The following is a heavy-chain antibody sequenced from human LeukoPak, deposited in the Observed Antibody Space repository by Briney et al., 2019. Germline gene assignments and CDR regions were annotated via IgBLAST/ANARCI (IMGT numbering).Heavy chain of an antibody. V-gene: IGHV3-66*01. J-gene: IGHJ4*02. CDR3: AGESLYRH. Sequence: GGSLRLSCAASGFIFSNYGMSWVRQAPGKGLEWVSVIYSGGSTYYADSVKGRFTISRDNSKNTLYLQMNSLRAEDTAVYYCAGESLYRHWGQGTLVTVSS. CDR2: IYSGGST. CDR1: GFIFSNYG. D-gene: IGHD3-16*02.